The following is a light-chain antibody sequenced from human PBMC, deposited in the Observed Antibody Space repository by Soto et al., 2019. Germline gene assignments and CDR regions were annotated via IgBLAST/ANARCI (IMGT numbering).Light chain of an antibody. Sequence: EIVLTQSPDTLSLSPGEKATLSCRASQSVSSSYLAWFQQTPGSTNYLAWYQQKPGQAPRLLIYGASSRATGIPDRFSGSGCGTDFTRTISSLEAEDFAVYFCQQYGNSPPLTFGQGTKVEIK. J-gene: IGKJ1*01. CDR3: QQYGNSPPLT. CDR1: QSVSSSY. CDR2: GAS. V-gene: IGKV3-20*01.